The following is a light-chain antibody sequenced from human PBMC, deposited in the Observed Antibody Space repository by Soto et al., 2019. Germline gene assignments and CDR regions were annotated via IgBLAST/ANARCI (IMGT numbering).Light chain of an antibody. CDR2: SNS. CDR1: SSNIGSNT. J-gene: IGLJ3*02. V-gene: IGLV1-44*01. Sequence: SVLIQSPSASGTPGQRVIISCSGGSSNIGSNTVNWYQQVPGMAPKLLIYSNSQRPSGVPDRFSGSKSGTSASLAIRGLQSEDEADFYCASWDDSLNGWVFGGGTKLTVL. CDR3: ASWDDSLNGWV.